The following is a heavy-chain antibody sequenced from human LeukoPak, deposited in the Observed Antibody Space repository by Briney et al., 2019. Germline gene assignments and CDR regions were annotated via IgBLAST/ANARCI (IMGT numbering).Heavy chain of an antibody. D-gene: IGHD3-10*01. V-gene: IGHV4-59*01. J-gene: IGHJ6*03. CDR1: GGSISSYY. CDR3: ARGVLWFGEFGYYMDV. CDR2: IYYSGST. Sequence: PSETLSLTCTVSGGSISSYYWSWVRQPPGKGLEWIGYIYYSGSTNYNPSLKSRVTISVDTSKNQFSLKLSSVTAADTAVYYCARGVLWFGEFGYYMDVWGKGTTVTVSS.